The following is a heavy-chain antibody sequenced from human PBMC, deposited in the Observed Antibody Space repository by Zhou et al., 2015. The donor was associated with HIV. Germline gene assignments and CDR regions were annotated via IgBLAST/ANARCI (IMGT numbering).Heavy chain of an antibody. Sequence: EVQLVESGGGLVQPGRSLRLSCVTSGFTFEDYAMHWVRQVPGKGLEWVSGISWNSGTTGYADSVKGRFTISRDSAKNSLYLQMNSLRLEDTAFYYCVKDLWQQLVRGAFDVWGQGTLVTVSS. J-gene: IGHJ3*01. V-gene: IGHV3-9*01. CDR3: VKDLWQQLVRGAFDV. D-gene: IGHD3-10*02. CDR1: GFTFEDYA. CDR2: ISWNSGTT.